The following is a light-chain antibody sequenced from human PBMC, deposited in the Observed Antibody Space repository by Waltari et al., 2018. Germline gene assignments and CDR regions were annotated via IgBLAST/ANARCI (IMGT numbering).Light chain of an antibody. J-gene: IGLJ3*02. CDR2: CDN. V-gene: IGLV1-51*01. CDR3: GTWDSSLSVWV. Sequence: QSVLTQPPSVSAAPGQKVTISCSGSSSNIGNNYVSWYQQLPGTAPKLLIYCDNKRPSGIPDRFSGSKSGTSATLGITGLQTGDEADYYCGTWDSSLSVWVFGGGTKLTVL. CDR1: SSNIGNNY.